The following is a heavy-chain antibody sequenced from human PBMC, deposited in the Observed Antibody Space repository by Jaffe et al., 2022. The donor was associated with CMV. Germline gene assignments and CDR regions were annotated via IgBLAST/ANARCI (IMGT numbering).Heavy chain of an antibody. CDR1: GFIFSTYA. V-gene: IGHV3-23*04. CDR3: AKDRLWGSGWYGGVFSFDS. J-gene: IGHJ4*02. CDR2: IHESDDNT. D-gene: IGHD6-19*01. Sequence: EVQLVESGGVLLQPGGSLRLSCEASGFIFSTYAMSWVRQAPGKGLEWVSVIHESDDNTYYAESVKGRFTISRDNSKNTLYLQMNSLRDEDTAVYYCAKDRLWGSGWYGGVFSFDSWGQGTLVTVSS.